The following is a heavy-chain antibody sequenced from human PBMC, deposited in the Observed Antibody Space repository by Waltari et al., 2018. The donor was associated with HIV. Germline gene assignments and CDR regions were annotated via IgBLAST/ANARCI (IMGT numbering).Heavy chain of an antibody. D-gene: IGHD1-7*01. CDR1: GYSISSVYS. Sequence: QVQLQESGSGLVQPSETLSLTFALSGYSISSVYSWGWIRQPPGNGREWMGNIYHSGSTYYNPSLKRRVTISVDTSKNQFSVKQSSVTAEDTAVYYCARDIGSRKETTYFDYWGQGTLVTVSS. CDR3: ARDIGSRKETTYFDY. J-gene: IGHJ4*02. CDR2: IYHSGST. V-gene: IGHV4-38-2*02.